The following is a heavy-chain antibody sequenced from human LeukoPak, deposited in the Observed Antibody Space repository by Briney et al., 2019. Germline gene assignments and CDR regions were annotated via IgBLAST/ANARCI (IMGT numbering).Heavy chain of an antibody. D-gene: IGHD2-8*01. J-gene: IGHJ3*02. V-gene: IGHV4-61*01. CDR3: ARVGSYYDAFDI. Sequence: SETLSLTCAVSGGSVSSGSYYWSWIRQPPGKGLEWIGYIYYSGSTNYNPSLKSRVTISVDTSKNQFSLKLSSVTAADTAVYYCARVGSYYDAFDIWGQGTMVTVSS. CDR2: IYYSGST. CDR1: GGSVSSGSYY.